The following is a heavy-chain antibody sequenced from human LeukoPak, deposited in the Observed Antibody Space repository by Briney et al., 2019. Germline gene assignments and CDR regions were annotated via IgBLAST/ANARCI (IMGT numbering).Heavy chain of an antibody. CDR1: GYSFTAFY. V-gene: IGHV1-2*02. CDR2: IHPRRGDT. D-gene: IGHD2-21*02. CDR3: ARDRDVVVTAIRGDY. J-gene: IGHJ4*02. Sequence: GASVKVSCKTSGYSFTAFYIHWVRQAPGQGLEWMGWIHPRRGDTNYAQKFQGRVTMTRDTSTSTAYMELRSLRSDDTAVYYCARDRDVVVTAIRGDYWGQGTLVTVSS.